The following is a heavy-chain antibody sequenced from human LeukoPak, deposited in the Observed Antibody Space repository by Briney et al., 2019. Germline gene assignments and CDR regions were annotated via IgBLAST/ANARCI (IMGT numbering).Heavy chain of an antibody. V-gene: IGHV3-30*02. Sequence: GGSLRLSCAASGFTFSSYGMHWVRQAPGKGLEWVTFIRFDGSYEDYADSVKGRFTISRDNSKSTLYLQMNSLRAEDTAVYYCAKGLAPYYYDSSGRDIWGQGTMVTVSS. J-gene: IGHJ3*02. CDR3: AKGLAPYYYDSSGRDI. CDR1: GFTFSSYG. D-gene: IGHD3-22*01. CDR2: IRFDGSYE.